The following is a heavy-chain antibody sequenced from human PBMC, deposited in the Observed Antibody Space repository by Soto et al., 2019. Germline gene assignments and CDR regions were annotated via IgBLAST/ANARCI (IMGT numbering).Heavy chain of an antibody. Sequence: PGGSLRLSCAATGFTFSSYAMSWVRQAPGKGLEWVSGIGGSGGDTYYADSVKGRFTVSRDNAENTLYLQLNSLRVNYTAIYYCARSSWRERADYWGQGTLVTVSS. CDR3: ARSSWRERADY. CDR2: IGGSGGDT. J-gene: IGHJ4*02. V-gene: IGHV3-23*01. CDR1: GFTFSSYA. D-gene: IGHD1-26*01.